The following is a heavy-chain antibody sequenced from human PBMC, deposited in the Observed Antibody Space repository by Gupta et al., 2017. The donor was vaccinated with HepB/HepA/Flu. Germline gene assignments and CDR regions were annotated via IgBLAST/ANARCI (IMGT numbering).Heavy chain of an antibody. CDR3: AGDVLRPQEGSWLDP. D-gene: IGHD3-16*01. V-gene: IGHV4-39*02. Sequence: QLQESGPGLVKPAETLSLTCTVSGDSLRDSDYYWGWLRQSPGKGLELIGNINSSGLTYYNPAGKSRVTISMDTVNNHFELKLRSVNAANTAVFYGAGDVLRPQEGSWLDPWGQGSPVTVSS. CDR2: INSSGLT. CDR1: GDSLRDSDYY. J-gene: IGHJ5*02.